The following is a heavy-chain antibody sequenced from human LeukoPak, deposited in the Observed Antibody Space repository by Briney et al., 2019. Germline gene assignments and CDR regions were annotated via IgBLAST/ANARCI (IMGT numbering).Heavy chain of an antibody. CDR2: IYYSGST. CDR1: GGSISSYY. D-gene: IGHD1-20*01. CDR3: ARRGITGNLSFDP. J-gene: IGHJ5*02. V-gene: IGHV4-59*01. Sequence: SETLSLTCTVSGGSISSYYWSWIRQPPGKGLEWIGYIYYSGSTNYNPSLKSRVTISVDTSKNQFSLKLSSVTAADTAVYYCARRGITGNLSFDPWGQGTLVTVSS.